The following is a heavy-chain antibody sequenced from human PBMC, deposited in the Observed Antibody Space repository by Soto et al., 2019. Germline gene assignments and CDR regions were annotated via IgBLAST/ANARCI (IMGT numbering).Heavy chain of an antibody. J-gene: IGHJ4*02. Sequence: SETLSLTCTVSGGSISSSSYYWGWIRQPPGKGLEWIGSIYYSGSTYYNPSLKSRVTISVDTSKNQFSLKLSSVTAADTAVYYCARVKGLAVYYDFWSGYYFDYWGQGTLVTVSS. D-gene: IGHD3-3*01. V-gene: IGHV4-39*07. CDR1: GGSISSSSYY. CDR3: ARVKGLAVYYDFWSGYYFDY. CDR2: IYYSGST.